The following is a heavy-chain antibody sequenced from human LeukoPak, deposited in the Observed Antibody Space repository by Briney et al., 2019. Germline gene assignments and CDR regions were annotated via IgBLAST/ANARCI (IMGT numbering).Heavy chain of an antibody. CDR3: ARDRVTMVRGARNYYFDY. V-gene: IGHV3-7*04. D-gene: IGHD3-10*01. CDR2: IKQDGSEK. J-gene: IGHJ4*02. Sequence: PGGSLRLSCAASGFTFSSYWMSWVRQAPGKGLEGVANIKQDGSEKYYVDSVKGRFTISRDNAKNSLYLQMNSVRAEDTAVYYCARDRVTMVRGARNYYFDYWGQGTLVTVSS. CDR1: GFTFSSYW.